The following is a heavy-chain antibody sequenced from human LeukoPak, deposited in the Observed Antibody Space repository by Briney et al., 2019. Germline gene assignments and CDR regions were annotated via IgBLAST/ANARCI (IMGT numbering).Heavy chain of an antibody. CDR2: ISTYNGNT. J-gene: IGHJ3*02. Sequence: ASVKVSCKASGYTFTKYDISWVRQAPGQVLEWIGWISTYNGNTNHAQKLQGRVTMTTDTSTSTAYMELRSLRSDDTAVYYCARDGWFGDLDAFDIWGQGTMVIVSS. D-gene: IGHD3-10*01. CDR1: GYTFTKYD. CDR3: ARDGWFGDLDAFDI. V-gene: IGHV1-18*01.